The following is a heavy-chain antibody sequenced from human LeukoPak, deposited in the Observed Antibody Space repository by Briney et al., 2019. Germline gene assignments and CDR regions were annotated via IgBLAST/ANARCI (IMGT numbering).Heavy chain of an antibody. CDR1: GFTXXSYW. V-gene: IGHV3-7*03. CDR3: ARGGGLDV. CDR2: INHNGNVN. J-gene: IGHJ6*02. D-gene: IGHD3-16*01. Sequence: RLSCAASGFTXXSYWXNWARQAPGKGLEWVASINHNGNVNYYVDSVKGRFTISRDNAKNSLYLQMSNLRAEDTAVYFCARGGGLDVWGQGATVTVSS.